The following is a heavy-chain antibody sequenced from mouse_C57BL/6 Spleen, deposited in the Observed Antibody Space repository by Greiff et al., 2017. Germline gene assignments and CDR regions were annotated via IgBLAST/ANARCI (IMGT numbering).Heavy chain of an antibody. D-gene: IGHD2-12*01. J-gene: IGHJ4*01. CDR1: GFSLTSYA. Sequence: QVHLQQSGPGLVAPSQSLSITCTVSGFSLTSYAISWVRQPPGKGLEWLGVIWTGGGTNYTSALKSRLSISKDNSKSQVFLKMNSLQTDDTARYYCASLLYKNMDYWGQGTSVTVSS. CDR2: IWTGGGT. CDR3: ASLLYKNMDY. V-gene: IGHV2-9-1*01.